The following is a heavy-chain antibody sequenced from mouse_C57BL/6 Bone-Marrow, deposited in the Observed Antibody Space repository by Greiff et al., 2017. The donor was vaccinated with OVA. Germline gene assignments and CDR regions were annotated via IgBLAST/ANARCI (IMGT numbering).Heavy chain of an antibody. V-gene: IGHV2-6*01. CDR2: IWGVGST. CDR3: ASDDGYSYAMDY. Sequence: VMLVESGPGLVAPSQSLSITCTVSGFSLTSYGVDWVRQSPGKGLEWLGVIWGVGSTNYNSALKSRLSISKDNSTSQVFLKMNSLQTDDTAMYYCASDDGYSYAMDYWGQGTSVTVSS. D-gene: IGHD2-3*01. CDR1: GFSLTSYG. J-gene: IGHJ4*01.